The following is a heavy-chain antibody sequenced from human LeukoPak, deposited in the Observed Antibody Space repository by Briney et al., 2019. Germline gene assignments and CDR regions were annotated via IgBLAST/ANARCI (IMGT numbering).Heavy chain of an antibody. Sequence: AETLSLTCAVSGYSISSGYYWGWIRQPPGRGLEWIGSMYHSWRTYYNPSLKSRVTRSVDTSKNQFSLKLSSVTAADTAVYYCARAPVGSGWVINWFDPWGQGTLVTVSS. V-gene: IGHV4-38-2*01. J-gene: IGHJ5*02. CDR1: GYSISSGYY. CDR2: MYHSWRT. CDR3: ARAPVGSGWVINWFDP. D-gene: IGHD6-19*01.